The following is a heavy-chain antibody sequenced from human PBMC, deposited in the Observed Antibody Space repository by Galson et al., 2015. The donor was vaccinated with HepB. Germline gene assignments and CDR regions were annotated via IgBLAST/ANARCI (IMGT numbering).Heavy chain of an antibody. CDR3: AHTALLWFGELSSYGMDV. CDR2: IFWDDDK. J-gene: IGHJ6*02. Sequence: LVKPTQTLTLTCTFSGFSLTTSGVGVGWIRQPPGKALEWLAVIFWDDDKLYSPSLKSRLTITKDTSKHQVVLAMANVDPVNTATYYCAHTALLWFGELSSYGMDVWGQGTTITVSS. V-gene: IGHV2-5*02. CDR1: GFSLTTSGVG. D-gene: IGHD3-10*01.